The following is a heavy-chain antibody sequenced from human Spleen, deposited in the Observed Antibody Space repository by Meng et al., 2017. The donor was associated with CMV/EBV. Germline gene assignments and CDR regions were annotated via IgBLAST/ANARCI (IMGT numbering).Heavy chain of an antibody. CDR1: GTFSNSA. CDR3: VMGVVPAAVVTFYFTH. D-gene: IGHD2-2*01. CDR2: LIPLFGTP. Sequence: GTFSNSAIRWVRQAPGQGLEWMGGLIPLFGTPNYAQKFQGRLTITTDESTRTAYMELSSLKSEDTAVYYCVMGVVPAAVVTFYFTHWGQGALVTVSS. J-gene: IGHJ4*02. V-gene: IGHV1-69*05.